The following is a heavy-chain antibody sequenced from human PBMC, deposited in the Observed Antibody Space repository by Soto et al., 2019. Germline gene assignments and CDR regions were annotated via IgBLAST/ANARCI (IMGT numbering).Heavy chain of an antibody. J-gene: IGHJ2*01. D-gene: IGHD3-22*01. CDR2: INHSGST. V-gene: IGHV4-34*01. CDR1: GWSFSGYD. Sequence: LSITWATYGWSFSGYDVSLIRQPPGKGLEWIGEINHSGSTNYNPSLKSRVTIPVDTSKNQFSLKLSSVTAADTAVYYCARAWDYSDSSGDGFDLCGRGTLVTVSS. CDR3: ARAWDYSDSSGDGFDL.